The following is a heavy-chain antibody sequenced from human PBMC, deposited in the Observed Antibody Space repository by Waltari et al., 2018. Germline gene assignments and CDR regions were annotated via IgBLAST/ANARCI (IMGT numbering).Heavy chain of an antibody. Sequence: QVQLVQSGAEVKKPGASVKVSCKASGYTFTGYYMHWVRQAPGQGLEWMGRVNPTRGGTNYDQKFQGRVTMTRDTSISTAYMELSRLRSDDTAVYYCARAPYYYGSGSYYNYFQHWGQGTLVTVSS. CDR1: GYTFTGYY. V-gene: IGHV1-2*06. J-gene: IGHJ1*01. CDR2: VNPTRGGT. CDR3: ARAPYYYGSGSYYNYFQH. D-gene: IGHD3-10*01.